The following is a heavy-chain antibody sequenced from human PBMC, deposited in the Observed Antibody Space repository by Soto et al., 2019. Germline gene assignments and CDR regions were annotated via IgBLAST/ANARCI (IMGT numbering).Heavy chain of an antibody. CDR1: GYTFTGYY. CDR2: INPNSGGT. CDR3: ARTYYYYNGMDV. V-gene: IGHV1-2*02. Sequence: ASVKVSCKASGYTFTGYYMHWVRQAPGQGLEWMGWINPNSGGTNYAQKFQGRVTMTRDTSISTAYMELSRLRSDDTAVYYCARTYYYYNGMDVWGQGTTVTVSS. J-gene: IGHJ6*02.